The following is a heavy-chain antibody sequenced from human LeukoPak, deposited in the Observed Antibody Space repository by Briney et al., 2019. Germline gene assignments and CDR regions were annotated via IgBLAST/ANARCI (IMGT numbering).Heavy chain of an antibody. J-gene: IGHJ4*02. CDR1: EFTFSSYN. V-gene: IGHV3-21*01. D-gene: IGHD3-3*01. CDR2: ISSSGKYI. Sequence: GGSLSLSCAASEFTFSSYNMYWVRQAPGKGLEWVSSISSSGKYIYYADSVKGRFTISRDNAKNSLYLQMNSLRAEDTAVYYCAREPFWSGYYSNLHFDYWGQGTLVTVSS. CDR3: AREPFWSGYYSNLHFDY.